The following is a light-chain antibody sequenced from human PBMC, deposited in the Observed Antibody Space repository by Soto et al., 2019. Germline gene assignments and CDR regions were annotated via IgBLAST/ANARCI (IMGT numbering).Light chain of an antibody. CDR3: CSYVGSDTYVI. V-gene: IGLV2-23*01. CDR2: EGI. CDR1: SSDIGGSIL. J-gene: IGLJ2*01. Sequence: QSALTQPASVSGSPGQSITISCTGTSSDIGGSILVSWYQQEPGKAPKLMIYEGIKRPSGVSNRFSGSKSGNTASLTISGLQAEDEGQYYCCSYVGSDTYVIFGGGTQLTVL.